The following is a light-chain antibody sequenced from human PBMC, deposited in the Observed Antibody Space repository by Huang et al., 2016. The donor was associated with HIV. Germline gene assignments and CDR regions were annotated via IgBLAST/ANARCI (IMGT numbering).Light chain of an antibody. V-gene: IGKV3-20*01. CDR3: QQYGGSLYT. Sequence: EIVLTQSPGTLSLSPGERVTLSCRASQSVSTDYLAGYQQRPGQAPRLLIYGASSRATGIPERFSGSGSGTEFTLTISGLEPEDFAVYYCQQYGGSLYTFGQGTKLEIK. CDR2: GAS. CDR1: QSVSTDY. J-gene: IGKJ2*01.